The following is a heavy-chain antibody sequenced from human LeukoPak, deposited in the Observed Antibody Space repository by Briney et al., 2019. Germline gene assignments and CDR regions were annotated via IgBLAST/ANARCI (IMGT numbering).Heavy chain of an antibody. V-gene: IGHV1-69*04. D-gene: IGHD3-22*01. CDR3: ARADSSGYSLDENFDY. J-gene: IGHJ4*02. CDR1: GGTLSSYA. CDR2: IIPIFGIV. Sequence: GASVKVSCKASGGTLSSYAINWVRQAPGLGLEWIGRIIPIFGIVNYAQNFQGRVTITADKSTNTAYMELSSLRSEDTAFYYCARADSSGYSLDENFDYWGQGTLVTVSS.